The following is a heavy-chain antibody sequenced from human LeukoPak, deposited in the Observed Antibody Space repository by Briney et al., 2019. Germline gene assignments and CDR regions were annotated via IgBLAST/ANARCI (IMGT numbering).Heavy chain of an antibody. J-gene: IGHJ6*02. V-gene: IGHV4-34*01. CDR3: ARESIFGVTYGMDV. Sequence: SETLSLTCAVYGGSFSGYYWSWIRRPPGKGLEWIGEINHSGSTNYNPSLKSRVTISVDTSKNQFSLKLSSVTAADTAVYYCARESIFGVTYGMDVWGQGTTVTVSS. D-gene: IGHD3-3*01. CDR1: GGSFSGYY. CDR2: INHSGST.